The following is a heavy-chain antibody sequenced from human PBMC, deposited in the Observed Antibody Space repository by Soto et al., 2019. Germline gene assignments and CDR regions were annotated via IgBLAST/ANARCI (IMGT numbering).Heavy chain of an antibody. CDR3: AKAPYYDFWSGFDY. Sequence: EVQLLESGGSLVQPGGSLRLSCAASGFTFNSYAMSWVRQAPGKGLEWVSAISGSGGSTYYADSVKGRFTISRDNSKNTLYLQMNSLRAEDTAVYYCAKAPYYDFWSGFDYWGQGTLVTVSS. V-gene: IGHV3-23*01. CDR2: ISGSGGST. D-gene: IGHD3-3*01. J-gene: IGHJ4*02. CDR1: GFTFNSYA.